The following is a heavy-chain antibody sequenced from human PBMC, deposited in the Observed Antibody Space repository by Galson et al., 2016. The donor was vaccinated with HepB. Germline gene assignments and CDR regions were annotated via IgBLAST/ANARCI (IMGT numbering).Heavy chain of an antibody. V-gene: IGHV6-1*01. CDR2: TYYRSKWYN. CDR3: VRLITTTSLYGMDV. CDR1: GDSVSSNTAA. D-gene: IGHD3-10*01. J-gene: IGHJ6*02. Sequence: CAISGDSVSSNTAAWNWIRQSPSRGLEWLGRTYYRSKWYNDYAPSVKSRITINPDTSKNQFSLQLNSMTPEDTAVYYCVRLITTTSLYGMDVWGQGTTVIVSS.